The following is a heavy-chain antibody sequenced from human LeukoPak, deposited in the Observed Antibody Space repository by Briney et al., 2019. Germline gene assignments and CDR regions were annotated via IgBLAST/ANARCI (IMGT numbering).Heavy chain of an antibody. CDR2: IKQDGSEK. CDR1: GFTFSSYW. Sequence: GGSLRLPCAASGFTFSSYWMSWVRQAPGKGLEWVANIKQDGSEKYYVDSVKGRFTISRDNAKNSLYLQMNSLRAEDTAVYYCARATNYYGSGSYSPGYYYYYMDVWGKGTTVTASS. D-gene: IGHD3-10*01. J-gene: IGHJ6*03. V-gene: IGHV3-7*01. CDR3: ARATNYYGSGSYSPGYYYYYMDV.